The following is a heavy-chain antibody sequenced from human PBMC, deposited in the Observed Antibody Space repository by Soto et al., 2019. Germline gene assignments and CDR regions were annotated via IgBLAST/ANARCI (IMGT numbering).Heavy chain of an antibody. Sequence: PGGSLRLSCAASGFTFSDYYMSWIRQAPGKGLEWVSYISSSGSTIYYADSVKGRFTISRDNAKNSLYLQMNSLRAEDTAVYYCARDYVDGVVIWFYYGMDVWGQGTTVTVSS. CDR2: ISSSGSTI. CDR3: ARDYVDGVVIWFYYGMDV. J-gene: IGHJ6*02. CDR1: GFTFSDYY. D-gene: IGHD3-22*01. V-gene: IGHV3-11*01.